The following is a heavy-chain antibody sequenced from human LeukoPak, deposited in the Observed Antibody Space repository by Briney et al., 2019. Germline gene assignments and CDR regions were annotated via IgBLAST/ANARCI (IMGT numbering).Heavy chain of an antibody. D-gene: IGHD2-15*01. CDR1: GGSFSGYY. J-gene: IGHJ4*02. CDR2: INHSGST. V-gene: IGHV4-34*01. Sequence: PSETLSLTCAVYGGSFSGYYWSWIRQPPGKGLEWIGEINHSGSTNYNPSLKSRVTISVDTSKNQFSLKLSSVTAADTAVYYCGRGRPEGYCSGGSCYGGPTFDYWGQGTLVTVSS. CDR3: GRGRPEGYCSGGSCYGGPTFDY.